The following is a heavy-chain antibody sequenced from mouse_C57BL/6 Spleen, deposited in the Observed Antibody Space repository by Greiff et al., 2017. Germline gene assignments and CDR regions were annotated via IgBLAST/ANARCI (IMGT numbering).Heavy chain of an antibody. V-gene: IGHV5-9*01. Sequence: EVHLVESGGGLVKPGGSLKLSCAASGFTFSSYTMSWVRQTPEKRLEWVATISGGGGNTYYPDSVKGRFTISRDNAKNTLYLQMSSLRSEDTALYYCARHYYGSSFYYFDYWGQGTTLTVSS. J-gene: IGHJ2*01. CDR3: ARHYYGSSFYYFDY. CDR1: GFTFSSYT. CDR2: ISGGGGNT. D-gene: IGHD1-1*01.